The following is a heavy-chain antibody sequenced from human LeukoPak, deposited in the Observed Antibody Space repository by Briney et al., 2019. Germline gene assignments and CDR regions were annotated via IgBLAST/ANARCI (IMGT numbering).Heavy chain of an antibody. Sequence: SVKVSCKASGGTFSSYAISWVRQAPGQGLEWMGRIIPILGIANYAQKFQGRVTITADKSTSTAYMELSSLRSEDTAVYYCARAPRGAAYCGGDCYVYFDYWGQGILVTVSS. D-gene: IGHD2-21*02. CDR1: GGTFSSYA. CDR2: IIPILGIA. J-gene: IGHJ4*02. CDR3: ARAPRGAAYCGGDCYVYFDY. V-gene: IGHV1-69*04.